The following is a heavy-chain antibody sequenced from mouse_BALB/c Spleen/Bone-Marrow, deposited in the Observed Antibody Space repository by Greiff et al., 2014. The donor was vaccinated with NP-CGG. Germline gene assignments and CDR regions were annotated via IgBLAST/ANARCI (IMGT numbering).Heavy chain of an antibody. CDR2: IWAGGST. CDR1: GSSLTSYG. J-gene: IGHJ1*01. CDR3: ARVYLWYFDV. Sequence: VQLVESGPGLVAPSQSLSITCTVSGSSLTSYGVHWVRQPPGKGLEWLGVIWAGGSTNYNSALMSRLSISKDNSKSQVSLKMNSLQTDDTAMYYCARVYLWYFDVWGAGTTVTVSS. V-gene: IGHV2-9*02. D-gene: IGHD2-3*01.